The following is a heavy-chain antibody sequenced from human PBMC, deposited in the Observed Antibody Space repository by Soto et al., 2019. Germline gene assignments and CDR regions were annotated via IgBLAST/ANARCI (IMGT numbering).Heavy chain of an antibody. J-gene: IGHJ6*02. CDR3: ARGERGRYYNSGLDV. V-gene: IGHV3-23*01. CDR1: GLTFGNYP. Sequence: EVLLLESGGGLVQPGGSLGLSCAASGLTFGNYPMSWVRQAPGKGLEWVSTISGSGGSKYYADSVKGRFTISRDNSTNTLYLQMKSLRDEDTAVYYCARGERGRYYNSGLDVWGQGTTVTVSS. CDR2: ISGSGGSK. D-gene: IGHD3-10*01.